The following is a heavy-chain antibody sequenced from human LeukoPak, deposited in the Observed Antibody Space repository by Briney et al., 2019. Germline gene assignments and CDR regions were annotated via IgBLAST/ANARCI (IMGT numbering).Heavy chain of an antibody. CDR2: IYSGGNT. Sequence: GGSLRLSCIASGFTVTSNYMSWVRQAPGKGLEWVSLIYSGGNTFYTDSVKGRFTISRDNSNNTLYLQVNSLRAEDTALYYCASRGASNWRGAVDIWGQGTMVTVSS. V-gene: IGHV3-66*01. CDR3: ASRGASNWRGAVDI. CDR1: GFTVTSNY. D-gene: IGHD1-20*01. J-gene: IGHJ3*02.